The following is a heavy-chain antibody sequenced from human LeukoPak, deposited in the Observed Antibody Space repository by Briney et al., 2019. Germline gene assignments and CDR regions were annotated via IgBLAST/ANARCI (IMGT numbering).Heavy chain of an antibody. Sequence: GGSLRLSCAASGFTFSSYAMHWVCQAPGKGLEWVAVISYDGSNKYYADSVKGRFTISRDNSKNTLYLQMNSLRAEDTAVYYCAREEVRGAREYYYGMDVWGQGTTVTVSS. D-gene: IGHD3-10*01. V-gene: IGHV3-30-3*01. J-gene: IGHJ6*02. CDR1: GFTFSSYA. CDR2: ISYDGSNK. CDR3: AREEVRGAREYYYGMDV.